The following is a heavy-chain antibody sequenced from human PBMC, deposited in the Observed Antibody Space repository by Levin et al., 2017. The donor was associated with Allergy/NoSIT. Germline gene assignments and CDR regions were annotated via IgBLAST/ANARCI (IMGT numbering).Heavy chain of an antibody. V-gene: IGHV2-5*02. Sequence: SGPTLVKPTETLTLTCTVSGFSVSTNGVGVGWIRQPPGKALEWLALIWWDDEKRYRSSLKSRLTITKDTSKNHVVLSMTNVDPVDTATYYCSHSFLAARDFDYWGQGILVTVSS. CDR2: IWWDDEK. CDR3: SHSFLAARDFDY. J-gene: IGHJ4*02. CDR1: GFSVSTNGVG. D-gene: IGHD6-6*01.